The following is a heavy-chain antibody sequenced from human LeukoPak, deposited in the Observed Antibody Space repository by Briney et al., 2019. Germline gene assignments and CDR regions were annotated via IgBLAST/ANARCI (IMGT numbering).Heavy chain of an antibody. CDR3: AKGPDKYCTAGSCYGAS. J-gene: IGHJ5*02. CDR2: ISNGGVAT. CDR1: GFYFRNYA. V-gene: IGHV3-23*01. D-gene: IGHD2-15*01. Sequence: GGSRRLSCAASGFYFRNYAMTWVRQAPGKGLEWVSGISNGGVATYYADSVKGRFTVSRDSSKNTLYLQMNSLRADDTAIYYCAKGPDKYCTAGSCYGASWGQGTQVTVSS.